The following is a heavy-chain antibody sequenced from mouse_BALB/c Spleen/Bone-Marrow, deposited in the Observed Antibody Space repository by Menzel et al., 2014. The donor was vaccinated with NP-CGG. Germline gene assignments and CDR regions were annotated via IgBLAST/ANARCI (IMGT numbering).Heavy chain of an antibody. J-gene: IGHJ2*01. CDR3: ARNLRGNYGFDY. D-gene: IGHD2-1*01. CDR2: IWSGGST. Sequence: VMLVESGPGLVQPSQSLSITCTVSGFSLTSYGVHWVRRSPGKGLEWLGVIWSGGSTDYNAAFISRLSISKDNSKSQVFFKMNSLQANDTAIYYCARNLRGNYGFDYWGQGTTLTVSS. V-gene: IGHV2-2*02. CDR1: GFSLTSYG.